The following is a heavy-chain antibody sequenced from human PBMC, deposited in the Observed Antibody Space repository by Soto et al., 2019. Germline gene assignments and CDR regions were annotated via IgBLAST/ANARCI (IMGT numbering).Heavy chain of an antibody. CDR2: IYWDDDK. V-gene: IGHV2-5*02. CDR1: GFSLSTSGVG. Sequence: QITLKESGPTLVKPTQTLTLTCTFSGFSLSTSGVGVGWIRQPPGKALEWLALIYWDDDKRYSPSLKSRLTITKDTAKNQVVLTMTNMDPVDTATYYCAHSGALGPQLVQGHFDYWGQGTLVTVSS. D-gene: IGHD6-13*01. CDR3: AHSGALGPQLVQGHFDY. J-gene: IGHJ4*02.